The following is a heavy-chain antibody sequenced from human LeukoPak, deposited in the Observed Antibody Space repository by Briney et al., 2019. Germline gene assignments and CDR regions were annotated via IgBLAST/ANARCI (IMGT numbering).Heavy chain of an antibody. CDR3: ARWPYSSSWYGDYYYGMDV. J-gene: IGHJ6*02. CDR2: IKQDGSEK. D-gene: IGHD6-13*01. V-gene: IGHV3-7*01. CDR1: GFTFSSYW. Sequence: GGSLRLSCAASGFTFSSYWMSWVRQAPGKGLEWVANIKQDGSEKYYVDSVKGRFTISRDNAKNSLYLQMNSLRAEDTAVYYCARWPYSSSWYGDYYYGMDVWGQGTTVTVSS.